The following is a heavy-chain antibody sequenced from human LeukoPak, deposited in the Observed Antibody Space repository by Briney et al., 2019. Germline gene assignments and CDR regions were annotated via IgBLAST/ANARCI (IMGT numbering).Heavy chain of an antibody. CDR2: IIPIFGTA. Sequence: GASVKVSCKASGGTFSSYAISWVRQAPGQGLEWMGRIIPIFGTANYAQKFQGRVTITTDESTSTAYVELSSLRSEDTAVYYCARGSPYYDSSGYPPFDYWGQGTLVTVSS. V-gene: IGHV1-69*05. CDR1: GGTFSSYA. CDR3: ARGSPYYDSSGYPPFDY. J-gene: IGHJ4*02. D-gene: IGHD3-22*01.